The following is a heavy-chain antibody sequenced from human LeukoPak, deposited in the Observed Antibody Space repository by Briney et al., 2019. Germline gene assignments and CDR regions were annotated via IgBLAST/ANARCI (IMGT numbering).Heavy chain of an antibody. CDR1: GFPFSDVW. Sequence: GGSLRLSCAASGFPFSDVWMSWVRQAPGKGLEWVGRIKSKADGGTADYAAPLKGRFTFSRDDSKNTLYLEMKSLKTEDTAVYYCTTDRYYYDSSGYYPIFWGQGTLVTVSS. V-gene: IGHV3-15*01. CDR3: TTDRYYYDSSGYYPIF. J-gene: IGHJ4*02. D-gene: IGHD3-22*01. CDR2: IKSKADGGTA.